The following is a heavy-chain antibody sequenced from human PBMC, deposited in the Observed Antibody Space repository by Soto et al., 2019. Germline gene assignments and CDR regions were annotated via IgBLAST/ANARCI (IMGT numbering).Heavy chain of an antibody. J-gene: IGHJ4*02. CDR2: FDPEHGET. D-gene: IGHD3-22*01. Sequence: LKVYCKVSGDTLTELSMYWVSQAPGKGLEWVGGFDPEHGETIYAQKFQGRVTMTEDTSTDTAYMELRSLRSEDTAVYYCAAPFTSGYEAYDYWGQGTLVTVSS. CDR1: GDTLTELS. CDR3: AAPFTSGYEAYDY. V-gene: IGHV1-24*01.